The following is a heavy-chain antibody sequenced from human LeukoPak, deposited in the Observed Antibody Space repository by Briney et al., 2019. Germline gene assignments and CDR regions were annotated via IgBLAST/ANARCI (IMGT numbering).Heavy chain of an antibody. D-gene: IGHD2-21*02. CDR2: ISYDGSNK. CDR1: GFTFSSYG. V-gene: IGHV3-30*18. J-gene: IGHJ4*02. CDR3: AKDGGDSTQDY. Sequence: PGRSLRLSCAASGFTFSSYGMHWVRQAPGKGLEWVAVISYDGSNKYYADSVKGRFTISRGNSKNTLYLQMNSLRAEDTAVYYCAKDGGDSTQDYWGQGTLVTVSS.